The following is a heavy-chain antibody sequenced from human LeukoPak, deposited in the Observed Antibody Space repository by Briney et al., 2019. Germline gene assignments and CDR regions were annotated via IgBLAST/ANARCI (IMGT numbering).Heavy chain of an antibody. CDR2: INPSVGST. Sequence: ASVKVSCKASGYTFTSYYMHWVRQAPAQGLEWMGIINPSVGSTSYAQKFQGRVTMTRDTSTSTVYMELSSLRSEDTAVYYCARDRRYYDSSGYYYYYYGMDVWGQGTTLTVSS. V-gene: IGHV1-46*01. D-gene: IGHD3-22*01. J-gene: IGHJ6*02. CDR1: GYTFTSYY. CDR3: ARDRRYYDSSGYYYYYYGMDV.